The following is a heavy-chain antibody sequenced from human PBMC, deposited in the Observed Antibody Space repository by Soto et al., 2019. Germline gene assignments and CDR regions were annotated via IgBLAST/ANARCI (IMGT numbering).Heavy chain of an antibody. D-gene: IGHD4-17*01. CDR2: ISDSGDST. CDR3: AKDHAWGRRVTTRFDS. Sequence: EVQLLESGGNLVQPGGSLRLSCAASGFTFSTYGMTWVRQAPGKGLEWVSSISDSGDSTYYADSVKGRFTISRDNSKNTLFLQMNSLRAEDTDVYYCAKDHAWGRRVTTRFDSWGQGALVTVSS. V-gene: IGHV3-23*01. CDR1: GFTFSTYG. J-gene: IGHJ4*02.